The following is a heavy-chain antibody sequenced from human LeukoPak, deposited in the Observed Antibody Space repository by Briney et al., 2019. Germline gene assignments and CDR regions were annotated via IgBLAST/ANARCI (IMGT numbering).Heavy chain of an antibody. CDR1: GFTFSSYG. CDR2: IRYDGSNK. CDR3: AKDSKGNRWLDAFDI. J-gene: IGHJ3*02. D-gene: IGHD3-22*01. Sequence: PGGSLRPSCAASGFTFSSYGMHWVRQAPGKGLEWVAFIRYDGSNKYYADSVKGRFTISRDNSKNTLYLQMNSLRAEDTAVYYCAKDSKGNRWLDAFDIWGQGTMVTVSS. V-gene: IGHV3-30*02.